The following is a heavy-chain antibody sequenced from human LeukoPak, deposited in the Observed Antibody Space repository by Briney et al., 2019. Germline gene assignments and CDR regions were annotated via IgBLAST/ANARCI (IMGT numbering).Heavy chain of an antibody. J-gene: IGHJ6*03. Sequence: PSETLSLTCTVSGGSISSGGYYWSWIRQPPGKGLEWIGYIYHSGSTYYNPSLKSRVTISVDRSKNQFSLKLSSVTAADTAVYYCARRGYSSSTGDMDVWGKGTTVTVSS. CDR1: GGSISSGGYY. V-gene: IGHV4-30-2*01. CDR2: IYHSGST. CDR3: ARRGYSSSTGDMDV. D-gene: IGHD6-6*01.